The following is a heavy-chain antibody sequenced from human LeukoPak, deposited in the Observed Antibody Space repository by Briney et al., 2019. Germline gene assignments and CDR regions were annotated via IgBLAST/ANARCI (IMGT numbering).Heavy chain of an antibody. CDR1: GFTFSTYS. J-gene: IGHJ4*02. V-gene: IGHV3-21*06. CDR3: TSHFEYSSSPYDFDY. D-gene: IGHD6-6*01. Sequence: GGSLRLSSAASGFTFSTYSMNWVRQAPGKGLEWVSSISSNSRYIYYADSMRGRLTISRDNAKNSLYLQMNSLKPEDTAVYYCTSHFEYSSSPYDFDYWCQGTLVTVSS. CDR2: ISSNSRYI.